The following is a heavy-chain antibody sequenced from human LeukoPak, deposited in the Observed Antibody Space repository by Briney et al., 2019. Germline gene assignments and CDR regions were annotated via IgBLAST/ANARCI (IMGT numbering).Heavy chain of an antibody. Sequence: SETLSLTCAVYGGSFSGYYWSWIRQPPGKGLEWIGEINHSGSTNYNPSLKSRVTISVDTSKNQFSLKPSSVTAADTAVYYCARGNGVAAAQFDPWGQGTLVTVSS. CDR1: GGSFSGYY. V-gene: IGHV4-34*01. D-gene: IGHD6-13*01. CDR2: INHSGST. J-gene: IGHJ5*02. CDR3: ARGNGVAAAQFDP.